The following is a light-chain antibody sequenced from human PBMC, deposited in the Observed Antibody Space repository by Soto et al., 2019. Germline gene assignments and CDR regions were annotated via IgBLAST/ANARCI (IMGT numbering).Light chain of an antibody. Sequence: EIVMTQSPATLSVSPGEGATLSCRASQSVGSNLAWYQQKPGQAPRLLIYGATTRATGIPARFSGSGSGTEFTLTISSLQSVDFAVYHCQQYNSWPRTFGQGTKVEIK. CDR1: QSVGSN. CDR3: QQYNSWPRT. CDR2: GAT. V-gene: IGKV3-15*01. J-gene: IGKJ1*01.